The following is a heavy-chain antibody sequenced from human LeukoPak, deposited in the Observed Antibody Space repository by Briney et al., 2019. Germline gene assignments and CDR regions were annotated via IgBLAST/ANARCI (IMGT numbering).Heavy chain of an antibody. J-gene: IGHJ4*02. CDR1: GFIVSTNY. CDR2: IYTVGGT. Sequence: PGGSLRLSCAASGFIVSTNYMIWVRQAAGKGLEWVAGIYTVGGTYYADSVSGRFTIYRDNSQNMLYLQMKSLRAEDSADYYFATDIPAGDFKYGGEGTLVSVSS. CDR3: ATDIPAGDFKY. V-gene: IGHV3-53*01. D-gene: IGHD6-19*01.